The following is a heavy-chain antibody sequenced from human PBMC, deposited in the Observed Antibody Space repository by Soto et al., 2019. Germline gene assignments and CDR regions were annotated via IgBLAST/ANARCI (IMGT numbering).Heavy chain of an antibody. CDR3: AREQQVRGFDP. CDR2: MNPNSGNT. V-gene: IGHV1-8*01. CDR1: GYTFTSYD. Sequence: QVQLVQSGAEVKKPGASVKVSCKASGYTFTSYDINWVRQATGQGLEWMGWMNPNSGNTGNAQKFQGRVTMTRNTSIRTAYMELSSLRAEDTAVYNRAREQQVRGFDPWGQGTLVTVSS. D-gene: IGHD6-13*01. J-gene: IGHJ5*02.